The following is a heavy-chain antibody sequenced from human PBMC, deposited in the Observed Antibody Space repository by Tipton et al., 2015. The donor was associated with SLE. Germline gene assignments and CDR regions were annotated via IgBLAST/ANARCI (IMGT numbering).Heavy chain of an antibody. D-gene: IGHD3-3*01. Sequence: TLSLTCNVSGGSINSFYWSWIRQPPGKGLEWIGYIYSSGNTNYNPSLKSRVTISVDTSTNQFSLKLRSVTAADTAVYYCARVSRFLEWLVEYWGQGKLVTVSS. CDR1: GGSINSFY. CDR3: ARVSRFLEWLVEY. V-gene: IGHV4-4*08. J-gene: IGHJ4*02. CDR2: IYSSGNT.